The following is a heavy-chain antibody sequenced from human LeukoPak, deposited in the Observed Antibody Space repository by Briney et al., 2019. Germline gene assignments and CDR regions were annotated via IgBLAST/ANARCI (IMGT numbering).Heavy chain of an antibody. CDR1: GGTFSSYA. CDR3: ARGIIDQVYAIRTFRNMDV. V-gene: IGHV1-69*13. J-gene: IGHJ6*02. CDR2: IIPIFGTA. D-gene: IGHD2-8*01. Sequence: GASVKVSCKASGGTFSSYAISWVRQAPGQGLEWMGGIIPIFGTANYAQKFQGRVTITADESTSTACMELSSLRSEDTAVYYCARGIIDQVYAIRTFRNMDVWGQGTTVTVSS.